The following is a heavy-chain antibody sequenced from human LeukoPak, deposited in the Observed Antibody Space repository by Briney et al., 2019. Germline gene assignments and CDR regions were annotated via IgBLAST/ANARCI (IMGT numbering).Heavy chain of an antibody. V-gene: IGHV4-39*07. CDR1: GGSISSTTYY. CDR2: IYYSGNT. D-gene: IGHD2-21*02. Sequence: SETLSLTCIISGGSISSTTYYWGWIRQPPGKGLEWIGTIYYSGNTYYNPSLQSRVTISVDTSKNQFSLKLSSVTAADTAVYYCARFMPTNHYCTGDCYIDYWGRGTLVTVSS. CDR3: ARFMPTNHYCTGDCYIDY. J-gene: IGHJ4*02.